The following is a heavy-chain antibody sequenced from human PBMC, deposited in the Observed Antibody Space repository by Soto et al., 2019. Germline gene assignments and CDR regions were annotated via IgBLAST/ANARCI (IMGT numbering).Heavy chain of an antibody. D-gene: IGHD6-13*01. CDR2: INTDGSDI. Sequence: GGSLRLSCAASGFTFSSHWMHWVRQAPGKGLVWVSRINTDGSDIDYADSVKGRFTISRDNTKNTLYLQMNSLRAEDTAIYYCSREGSWSLDCWGQGTLVTVSS. CDR3: SREGSWSLDC. J-gene: IGHJ4*02. V-gene: IGHV3-74*01. CDR1: GFTFSSHW.